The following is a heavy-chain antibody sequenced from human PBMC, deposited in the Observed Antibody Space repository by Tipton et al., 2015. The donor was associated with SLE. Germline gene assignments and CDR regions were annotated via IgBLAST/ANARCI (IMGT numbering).Heavy chain of an antibody. Sequence: TLSLTCTVSGGSISSYYWSWIRQPPGKGLEWIGYSSDSGDTNYNPSLKSRVTISLDTSKNHLSLKLKSVSAADTAVYYCATDVGPRSLDSGDQGALVTISS. CDR1: GGSISSYY. D-gene: IGHD1-26*01. J-gene: IGHJ5*01. CDR2: SSDSGDT. CDR3: ATDVGPRSLDS. V-gene: IGHV4-59*01.